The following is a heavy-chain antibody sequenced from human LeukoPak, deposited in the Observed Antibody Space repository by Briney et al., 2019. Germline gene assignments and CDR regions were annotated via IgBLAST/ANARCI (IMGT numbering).Heavy chain of an antibody. D-gene: IGHD6-19*01. V-gene: IGHV5-51*01. CDR3: ARGSSGYWFDP. Sequence: HGESLQISCQGSGYNFSTYWIGWVRQLPGKRLEWMGIIYPRDSDIRYTPSFQGQVTISADKSISTAYLQWSSLKASDTAIYYCARGSSGYWFDPWGQGTLVTVSS. J-gene: IGHJ5*02. CDR1: GYNFSTYW. CDR2: IYPRDSDI.